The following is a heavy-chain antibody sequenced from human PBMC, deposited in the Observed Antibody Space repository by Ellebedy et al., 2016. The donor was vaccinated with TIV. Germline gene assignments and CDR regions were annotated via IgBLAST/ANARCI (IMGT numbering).Heavy chain of an antibody. Sequence: GGSLRLSCVASGFTFSTYNINRVRQAPGKGLEWVSYISSSSSYIYYADSVKGRFTISRDNAKNSLYLQMNNLRAEDTAVYYCARGLGTYNWNDFDYWGQGTLVTVSS. D-gene: IGHD1-20*01. CDR3: ARGLGTYNWNDFDY. CDR1: GFTFSTYN. J-gene: IGHJ4*02. CDR2: ISSSSSYI. V-gene: IGHV3-21*01.